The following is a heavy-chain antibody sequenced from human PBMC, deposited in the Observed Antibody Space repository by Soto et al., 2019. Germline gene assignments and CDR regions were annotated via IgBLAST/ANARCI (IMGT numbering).Heavy chain of an antibody. J-gene: IGHJ4*02. D-gene: IGHD6-19*01. V-gene: IGHV3-23*01. CDR3: ANSCTGGWYSNCFDY. CDR2: ISGSGGST. Sequence: EVQLLESGGGLVQPGGSLRLSCAASGFTFSSHAMSWVRQAPGKGLEWVSAISGSGGSTYYADSVKGRFTISRDNSKNTRYLQFNSLRAEDTAVHYCANSCTGGWYSNCFDYWGQGTLVTVSS. CDR1: GFTFSSHA.